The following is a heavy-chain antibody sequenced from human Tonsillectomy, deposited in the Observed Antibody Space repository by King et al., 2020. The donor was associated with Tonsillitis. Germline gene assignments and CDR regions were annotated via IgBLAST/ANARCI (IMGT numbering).Heavy chain of an antibody. CDR2: IIPILGIA. V-gene: IGHV1-69*09. CDR1: GGTFSSYA. J-gene: IGHJ4*02. Sequence: QLVQSGAEVKKPGSSVKVSCKASGGTFSSYAISWVRQAPGQGLEWMGRIIPILGIANYAQKFQGRVTITADKSTSTAYMELSGLRSEDTAVYYCARGPLYYDSSGYYFDYWGQGTLVTVSS. CDR3: ARGPLYYDSSGYYFDY. D-gene: IGHD3-22*01.